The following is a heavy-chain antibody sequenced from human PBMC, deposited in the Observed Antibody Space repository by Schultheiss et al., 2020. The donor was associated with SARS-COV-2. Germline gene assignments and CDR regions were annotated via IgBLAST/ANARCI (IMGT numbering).Heavy chain of an antibody. CDR1: GFTFSSYA. CDR3: ARGRFLEWFLDY. D-gene: IGHD3-3*01. J-gene: IGHJ4*02. Sequence: GGSLRLSFAASGFTFSSYAMSWVRQAPGKGLEWVSAISGSGGSTYYADSVKGRFTISRDNSKNTLYLQMNSLRAEDTAVYYCARGRFLEWFLDYWGQGTLVTVSS. CDR2: ISGSGGST. V-gene: IGHV3-23*01.